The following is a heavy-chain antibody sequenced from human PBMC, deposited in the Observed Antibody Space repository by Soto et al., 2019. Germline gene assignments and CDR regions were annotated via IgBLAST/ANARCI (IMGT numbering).Heavy chain of an antibody. D-gene: IGHD3-16*02. CDR1: GGSINSGSYY. J-gene: IGHJ4*02. CDR2: IYNSGST. V-gene: IGHV4-39*01. CDR3: ARTRPTYDYVWGSYRYTGPFDY. Sequence: SETLSLTCTVSGGSINSGSYYWGWIRQPPGKGLEWIGSIYNSGSTFYNPSLKSRVTISVDTSKNQYSLSLSSVTAADTAVYHCARTRPTYDYVWGSYRYTGPFDYWGQGTLVTVSS.